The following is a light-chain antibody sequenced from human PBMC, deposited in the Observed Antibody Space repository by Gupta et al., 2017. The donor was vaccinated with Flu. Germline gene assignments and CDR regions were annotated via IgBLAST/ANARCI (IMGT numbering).Light chain of an antibody. CDR2: KAS. Sequence: DIQMTQSPSTLSASVGDRVTITCRASHSISSWLAWYQQKPGKAPKLLIYKASSLQGGVPSRFSGSGSGTEFTLTISSLQPDDFATYYCQQYNSYPWTFGQETNLEIK. J-gene: IGKJ2*02. V-gene: IGKV1-5*03. CDR3: QQYNSYPWT. CDR1: HSISSW.